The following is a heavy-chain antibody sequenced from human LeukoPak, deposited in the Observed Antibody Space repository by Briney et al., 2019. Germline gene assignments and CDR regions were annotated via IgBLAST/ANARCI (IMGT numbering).Heavy chain of an antibody. CDR2: INIDGSST. D-gene: IGHD3-22*01. CDR3: ARVRTTYYYDTTGYSFDH. J-gene: IGHJ4*02. Sequence: GGSLRLSCAASGFTFSNFWIHWVRHAPGKGLVWVSRINIDGSSTNYAGSVKGRFTISRDNAKNTVSLQMNGLRVEDTAVYYCARVRTTYYYDTTGYSFDHWGQGTLVTVSS. CDR1: GFTFSNFW. V-gene: IGHV3-74*01.